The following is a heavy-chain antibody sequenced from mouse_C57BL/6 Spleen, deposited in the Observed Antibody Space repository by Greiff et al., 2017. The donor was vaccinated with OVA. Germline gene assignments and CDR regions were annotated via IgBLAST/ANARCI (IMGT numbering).Heavy chain of an antibody. J-gene: IGHJ1*03. CDR1: GYTFTDYY. D-gene: IGHD2-1*01. Sequence: EVQLQQSGPELVKPGASVKISCKASGYTFTDYYMNWVKQSHGKSLEWIGDINPNNGGTSYNQKFKGKATLTVDKSSSTAYMELRSLTSEDSAVYYCASRGGYGNYWYFVVWGTGTTVTVSS. CDR3: ASRGGYGNYWYFVV. V-gene: IGHV1-26*01. CDR2: INPNNGGT.